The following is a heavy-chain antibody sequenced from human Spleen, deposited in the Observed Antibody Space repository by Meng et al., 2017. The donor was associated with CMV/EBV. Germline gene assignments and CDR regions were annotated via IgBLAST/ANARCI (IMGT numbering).Heavy chain of an antibody. Sequence: ASVKVSCKASGYTFTTYNIQWVRQAPGQRPEWMGWIDPYSGVTTYAQKFQGRVTLTRGTSISTVYLEVSRLISDDTAVYYCARRYCTGGSCYPDYWGPGTLVTVSS. D-gene: IGHD2-15*01. J-gene: IGHJ4*02. CDR3: ARRYCTGGSCYPDY. CDR2: IDPYSGVT. CDR1: GYTFTTYN. V-gene: IGHV1-2*02.